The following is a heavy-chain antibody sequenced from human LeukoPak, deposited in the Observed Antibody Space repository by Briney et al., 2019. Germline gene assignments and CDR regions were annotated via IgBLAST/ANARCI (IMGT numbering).Heavy chain of an antibody. J-gene: IGHJ4*02. D-gene: IGHD1-7*01. CDR1: GGSFSGYY. CDR2: INHSGST. V-gene: IGHV4-34*01. CDR3: ASFMLELNYFDY. Sequence: SETLSLTCAVYGGSFSGYYWSWIRQPPGKGLEWIGEINHSGSTNYNPSLKSRVTISVDTSKNQFSLKLSSVTAADTAVYYCASFMLELNYFDYWGQGTLVTVSS.